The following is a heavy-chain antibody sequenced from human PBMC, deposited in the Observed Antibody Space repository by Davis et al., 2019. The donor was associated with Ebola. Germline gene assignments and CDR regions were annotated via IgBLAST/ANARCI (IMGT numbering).Heavy chain of an antibody. V-gene: IGHV3-33*08. CDR3: ARQDYDFWSGDYYYYGMDV. CDR2: IWYDGSNK. D-gene: IGHD3-3*01. CDR1: GFTFSSYW. J-gene: IGHJ6*02. Sequence: GGSLRLSCAASGFTFSSYWMSWVRQAPGKGLEWVAVIWYDGSNKYYADSVKGRFTISRDNSKNTLYLQMNSLRAEDTAVYYCARQDYDFWSGDYYYYGMDVWGQGTTVTVSS.